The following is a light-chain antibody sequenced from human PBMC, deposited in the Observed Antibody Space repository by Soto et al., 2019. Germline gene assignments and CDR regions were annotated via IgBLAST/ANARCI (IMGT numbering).Light chain of an antibody. CDR3: QEYGTSAPWT. J-gene: IGKJ1*01. CDR2: RGS. V-gene: IGKV3-20*01. CDR1: QNIRGNE. Sequence: VLTQSPGTLSLSPGERATLSCRASQNIRGNELAWYQQKPGQAPRLLIYRGSSRATGIPDRFSGRESGTDFTLTISRLEPEDFEVYYCQEYGTSAPWTFGQGTKVEIK.